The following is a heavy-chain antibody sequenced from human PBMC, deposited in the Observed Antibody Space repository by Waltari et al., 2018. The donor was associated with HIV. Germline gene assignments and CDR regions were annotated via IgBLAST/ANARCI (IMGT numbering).Heavy chain of an antibody. Sequence: EVQLLEPGGALVQPGRSLGLSCTASGFPFGDDAMTWVRPHRGKGLAWVGFIRRKAYGGTTEYAASGKVRFTISREDSKSIAFLQMNSLKTEDTALYSCSRVGESRYYYYMDVWGKGTTVTVSS. V-gene: IGHV3-49*04. J-gene: IGHJ6*03. CDR1: GFPFGDDA. CDR3: SRVGESRYYYYMDV. D-gene: IGHD3-10*01. CDR2: IRRKAYGGTT.